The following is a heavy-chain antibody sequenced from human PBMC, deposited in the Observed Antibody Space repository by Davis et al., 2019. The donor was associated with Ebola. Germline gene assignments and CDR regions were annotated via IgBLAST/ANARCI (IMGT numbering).Heavy chain of an antibody. CDR2: IRHDGITK. CDR1: GSILRSFG. V-gene: IGHV3-30*02. Sequence: PGGSLRPSCAAPGSILRSFGMHWVRKAQGKGLEWLAFIRHDGITKYYADSVKGRFTISRDNAKNTLYLQMNSLRPEDTAVYYCARDSEDYCFDYWGQGTLVTVSS. J-gene: IGHJ4*02. D-gene: IGHD3/OR15-3a*01. CDR3: ARDSEDYCFDY.